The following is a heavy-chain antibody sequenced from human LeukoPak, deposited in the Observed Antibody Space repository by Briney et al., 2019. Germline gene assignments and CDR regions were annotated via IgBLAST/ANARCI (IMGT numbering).Heavy chain of an antibody. V-gene: IGHV1-24*01. CDR3: STLLSSNYLDH. CDR1: GYTLTNLS. J-gene: IGHJ4*02. Sequence: ASVKVSCKVSGYTLTNLSKHWVRQAPGKGLEWMGGFDPEDGERIFAEKFQGRVIMTKDTSTDTAYMELSSLTSEDTAVYYCSTLLSSNYLDHWGQGTLVAVAS. D-gene: IGHD2/OR15-2a*01. CDR2: FDPEDGER.